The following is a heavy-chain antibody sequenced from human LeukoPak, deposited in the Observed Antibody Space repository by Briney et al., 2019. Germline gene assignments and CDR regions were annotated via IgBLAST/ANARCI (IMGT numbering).Heavy chain of an antibody. D-gene: IGHD2-2*01. CDR3: AKDRALSRDYYFDY. J-gene: IGHJ4*02. Sequence: PGGSLRLSCAASGFTFSTYAMSWVRQAPGQGLEWVSSISGDGGSTYYAESVKGRFTISRDNSKNTLYLQMNSLRAEDTAVYYCAKDRALSRDYYFDYWGQGTLVTVSS. CDR2: ISGDGGST. CDR1: GFTFSTYA. V-gene: IGHV3-23*01.